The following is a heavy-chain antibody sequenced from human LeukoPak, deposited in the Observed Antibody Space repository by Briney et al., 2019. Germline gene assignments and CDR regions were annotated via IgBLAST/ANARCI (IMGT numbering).Heavy chain of an antibody. J-gene: IGHJ3*02. V-gene: IGHV4-34*01. CDR3: ARFSRITWGDWGDAFDI. D-gene: IGHD2-21*02. CDR1: GGSFSDYF. Sequence: SETLSLTCSVYGGSFSDYFWSWIRQSPGKGLEWIGEIDDGGNTNYNPSLMGRVIVSMEKSKKQFSLVMRSVAAADTAVYYCARFSRITWGDWGDAFDIWGQGKTVIVSS. CDR2: IDDGGNT.